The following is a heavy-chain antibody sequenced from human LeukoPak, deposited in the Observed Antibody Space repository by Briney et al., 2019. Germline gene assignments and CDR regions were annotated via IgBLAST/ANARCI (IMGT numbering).Heavy chain of an antibody. CDR2: IKEDGSTK. V-gene: IGHV3-7*03. D-gene: IGHD6-13*01. CDR3: ARIGYSSSCTDY. Sequence: GGSLRLSCVASGFTFSNYWMSWVRQAPGKGLEWVANIKEDGSTKYYVDSVKGRFTISRDNAKNSLYLQMNSLRAEDTAVYYCARIGYSSSCTDYWGQGTLVTVSS. CDR1: GFTFSNYW. J-gene: IGHJ4*02.